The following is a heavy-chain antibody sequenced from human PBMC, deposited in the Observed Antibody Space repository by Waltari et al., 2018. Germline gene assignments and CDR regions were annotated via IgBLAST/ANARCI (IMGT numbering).Heavy chain of an antibody. V-gene: IGHV3-7*03. CDR2: IKHDGGAT. CDR1: ESTTRNYW. J-gene: IGHJ4*02. CDR3: VRDRRIYFDD. Sequence: EGQLVESGGGLVQPGGSLRLSCAAAESTTRNYWMSWVRQAPGKGLEWVANIKHDGGATNYVESVKGRFTISRDNAKKSLFLQMNSLRVEDTAVYYCVRDRRIYFDDWGQGTLVTVS.